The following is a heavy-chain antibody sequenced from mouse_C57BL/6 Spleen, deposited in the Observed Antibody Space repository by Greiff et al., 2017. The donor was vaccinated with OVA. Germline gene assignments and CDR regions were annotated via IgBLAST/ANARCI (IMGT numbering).Heavy chain of an antibody. CDR3: ARLIYYGNYPYAMDY. CDR1: GIDFSRYW. V-gene: IGHV4-1*01. J-gene: IGHJ4*01. D-gene: IGHD2-1*01. CDR2: INPDSSTI. Sequence: EVKLMESGGGLVQPGGSLKLSCAASGIDFSRYWMSWVRRAPGKGLEWIGEINPDSSTINYAPSLKDKFIISRDNAKNTLYLQMSKVRSEDTALYYCARLIYYGNYPYAMDYWGQGTSVTVSS.